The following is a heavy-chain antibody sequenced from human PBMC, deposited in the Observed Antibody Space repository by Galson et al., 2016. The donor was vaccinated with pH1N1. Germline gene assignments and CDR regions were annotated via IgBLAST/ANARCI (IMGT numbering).Heavy chain of an antibody. CDR1: GGSISSYY. CDR2: IYTSGST. J-gene: IGHJ4*02. D-gene: IGHD5-18*01. CDR3: ARLDYTELWFHFDY. V-gene: IGHV4-4*07. Sequence: ETLSLTCTVSGGSISSYYWSWIRQPAGKGLEWIGHIYTSGSTNYNPSLKSRVTMSVDTSKNQFSLKLSSVTAADTAVYYCARLDYTELWFHFDYWGQGTLVTVAS.